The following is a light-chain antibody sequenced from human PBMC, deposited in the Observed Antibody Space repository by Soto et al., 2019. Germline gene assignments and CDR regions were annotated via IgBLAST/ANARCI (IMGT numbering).Light chain of an antibody. CDR3: QQYGSSRPYT. Sequence: EIVLTQSPGTLSLSPGERATLSCRASQSVSSNYLAWYQQKPGQAPRLLIYGASSRATGIPDRFSGSGSGTDFTLTISRLEPEDFAVYHCQQYGSSRPYTFGQGTKLEIK. CDR1: QSVSSNY. J-gene: IGKJ2*01. CDR2: GAS. V-gene: IGKV3-20*01.